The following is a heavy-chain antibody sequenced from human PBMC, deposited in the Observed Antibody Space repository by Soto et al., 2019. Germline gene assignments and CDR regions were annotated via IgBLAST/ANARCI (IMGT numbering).Heavy chain of an antibody. CDR2: TSGGAGST. J-gene: IGHJ4*02. V-gene: IGHV3-23*01. CDR3: AKGRYRIGGYDPYFEY. Sequence: EVQLLEAGGGLVQPGGSLRLSCAASGFTFNSSAMSWVRQAPGKGLEWVSTTSGGAGSTYYADSVKGRFTISRDNSKNTLYLQMNSLRADDTAVYYCAKGRYRIGGYDPYFEYWGQGTLVTVSS. D-gene: IGHD6-19*01. CDR1: GFTFNSSA.